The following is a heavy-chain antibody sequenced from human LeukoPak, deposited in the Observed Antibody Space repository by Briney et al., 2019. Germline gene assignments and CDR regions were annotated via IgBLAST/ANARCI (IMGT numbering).Heavy chain of an antibody. V-gene: IGHV3-21*01. Sequence: GGSLRLSCAASGFTFSDYYMNWVRRAPGKGLEWVSGISGSSNYIYYAHSMKGRFTISRDNAKNSLYLQMNSLRAEDTAVYFCARDDGYCTGAGCYHRDWYFDLWGRGTLVTVSS. CDR1: GFTFSDYY. J-gene: IGHJ2*01. CDR3: ARDDGYCTGAGCYHRDWYFDL. CDR2: ISGSSNYI. D-gene: IGHD2-15*01.